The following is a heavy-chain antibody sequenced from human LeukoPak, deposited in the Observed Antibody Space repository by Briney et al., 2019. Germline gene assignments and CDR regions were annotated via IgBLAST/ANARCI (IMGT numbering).Heavy chain of an antibody. D-gene: IGHD6-6*01. CDR1: GDNFSSYV. CDR2: ISAYNGNT. V-gene: IGHV1-18*01. CDR3: ACSSVAFDI. J-gene: IGHJ3*02. Sequence: ASVKVSCKASGDNFSSYVLTWVRQAPGQGLEWMGWISAYNGNTNYAQKLQGRVTMTRDTSTSTVYMELSSLRSEDTAVYYCACSSVAFDIWGQGTMVAVSS.